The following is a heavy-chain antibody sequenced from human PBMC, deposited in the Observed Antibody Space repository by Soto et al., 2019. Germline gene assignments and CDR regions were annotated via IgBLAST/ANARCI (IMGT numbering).Heavy chain of an antibody. V-gene: IGHV3-21*01. CDR3: ARDQETKFSGGYYGMDV. CDR2: ISSSSSYI. Sequence: EVQLVESGGGLVKPGGSLRLSCAASGFTFSSYSMNWVRQAPGKGLEWVSSISSSSSYIYYADSVKGRFTISRDNAKNSLYLQMNSLRAEDTAVYYWARDQETKFSGGYYGMDVWGQGTTVTVSS. D-gene: IGHD2-8*01. J-gene: IGHJ6*02. CDR1: GFTFSSYS.